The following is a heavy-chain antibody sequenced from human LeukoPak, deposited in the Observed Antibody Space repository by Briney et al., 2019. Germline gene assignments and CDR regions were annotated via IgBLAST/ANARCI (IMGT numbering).Heavy chain of an antibody. D-gene: IGHD3-22*01. CDR1: GYTFTSYD. CDR3: ARGVRRYYYDGSGYYGSLY. CDR2: MNPNSGNT. J-gene: IGHJ4*02. Sequence: GASVKVSCKASGYTFTSYDINWVRQATGQGLEWMGWMNPNSGNTGYAQKFQGRVTMTRNTSISTAYMELSSLRSEDTAVYYCARGVRRYYYDGSGYYGSLYWGQGTLVTVSS. V-gene: IGHV1-8*01.